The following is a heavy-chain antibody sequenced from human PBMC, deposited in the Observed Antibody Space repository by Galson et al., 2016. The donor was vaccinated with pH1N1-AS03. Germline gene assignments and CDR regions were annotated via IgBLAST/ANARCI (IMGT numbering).Heavy chain of an antibody. CDR3: VRVAYVDEGFDS. D-gene: IGHD2-21*01. J-gene: IGHJ4*02. Sequence: SLRLSCAASGFALIDYSMHWVRQAPGKGLEWVSSIDPTSTYIYYADSPTGRFTISRDNAFNSLYLQMYSLRVEDTAVYYCVRVAYVDEGFDSWGQGTLVTVSS. CDR2: IDPTSTYI. CDR1: GFALIDYS. V-gene: IGHV3-21*01.